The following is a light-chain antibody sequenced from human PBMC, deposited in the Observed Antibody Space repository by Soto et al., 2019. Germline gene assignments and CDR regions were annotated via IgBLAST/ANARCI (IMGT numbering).Light chain of an antibody. Sequence: QSALTQPASVSGSPGQSITISCTGTSSDVGGYNYVSWYQQHPGKAPKFMIYDVSSRPSGVSNRFSGSKSGNTASLTISGLQAEDAADYYCCSYTTSNTRQIAFGTGTKLTVL. CDR1: SSDVGGYNY. CDR2: DVS. V-gene: IGLV2-14*03. J-gene: IGLJ1*01. CDR3: CSYTTSNTRQIA.